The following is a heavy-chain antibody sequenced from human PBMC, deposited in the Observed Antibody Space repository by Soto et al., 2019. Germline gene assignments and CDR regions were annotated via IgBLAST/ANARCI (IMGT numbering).Heavy chain of an antibody. Sequence: PGGSLRLSCVASGFTFNSYAMSWVRQAPGKGLEWVSTITDTGVNTYYANSVKGRFTISRDNSKNTLYLQMNSLRAEDTAVYYCAKLGRILNMEIDYWGQGTLVTVSS. J-gene: IGHJ4*02. CDR1: GFTFNSYA. V-gene: IGHV3-23*01. CDR3: AKLGRILNMEIDY. D-gene: IGHD3-10*01. CDR2: ITDTGVNT.